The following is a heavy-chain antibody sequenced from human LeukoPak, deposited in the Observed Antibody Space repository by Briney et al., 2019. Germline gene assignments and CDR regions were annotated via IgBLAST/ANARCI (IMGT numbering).Heavy chain of an antibody. CDR1: GDSISSYY. V-gene: IGHV4-59*01. Sequence: SETLSLTCIVSGDSISSYYWSWVRQPPGKGLEWVGFIHSTGGSNYNPSLKNRVTMSIDTSKNQFSVKLTSVTAADTAVYCCAGFRSGPAFDYWGRGTLVTVSS. CDR2: IHSTGGS. CDR3: AGFRSGPAFDY. D-gene: IGHD2-8*02. J-gene: IGHJ4*02.